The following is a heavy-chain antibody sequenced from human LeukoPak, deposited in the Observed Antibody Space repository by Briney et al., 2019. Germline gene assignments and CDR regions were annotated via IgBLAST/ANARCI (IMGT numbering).Heavy chain of an antibody. CDR2: ISGSGGST. Sequence: GGSLRLSCAASGFTFSNYAINWVRQAPGKGLEWVSAISGSGGSTYYADSVKGRFTISRDNSKNTLYLQMNSLRAEDTAVYYCAKSSGCSSTSCYSRVFDYWGQGTLVTVSS. J-gene: IGHJ4*02. V-gene: IGHV3-23*01. CDR1: GFTFSNYA. CDR3: AKSSGCSSTSCYSRVFDY. D-gene: IGHD2-2*01.